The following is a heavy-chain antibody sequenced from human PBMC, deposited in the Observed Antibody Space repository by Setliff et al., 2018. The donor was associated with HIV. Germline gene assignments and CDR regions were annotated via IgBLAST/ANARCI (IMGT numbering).Heavy chain of an antibody. D-gene: IGHD5-12*01. J-gene: IGHJ2*01. V-gene: IGHV1-69*13. CDR3: ASAPPDIVATNDNWYFDV. CDR1: RGTFNRYT. CDR2: IIPMYGTT. Sequence: SVKVSCKSSRGTFNRYTISWVRQAPGQGLEWMGGIIPMYGTTKYAKKFQGRVTLTADESTSTAYMELSGLKSEDTALYYCASAPPDIVATNDNWYFDVWGRGTLVTVSS.